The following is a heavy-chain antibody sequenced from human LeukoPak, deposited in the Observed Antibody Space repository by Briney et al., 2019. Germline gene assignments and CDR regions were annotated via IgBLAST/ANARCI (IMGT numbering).Heavy chain of an antibody. V-gene: IGHV4-59*01. J-gene: IGHJ4*02. CDR3: ARASYGGNRYFDY. Sequence: PSETLSLTCTVSGGSISSYYWSWIRQPPGKGLEWIGYIYYSGSTNYNPSLKSRVTISVDTSKNQFSLKLSSVTAADTAVYYCARASYGGNRYFDYWGQGTLVTVSS. CDR2: IYYSGST. D-gene: IGHD4-23*01. CDR1: GGSISSYY.